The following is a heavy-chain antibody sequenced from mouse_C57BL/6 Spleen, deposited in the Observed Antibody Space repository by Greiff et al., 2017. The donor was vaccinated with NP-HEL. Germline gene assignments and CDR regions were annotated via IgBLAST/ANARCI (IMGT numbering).Heavy chain of an antibody. CDR3: ASNYPDWYFDV. Sequence: VQLQQSGAELARPGASVKLSCKASGYTFTSYGISWVKQRTGQGLEWIGEIYPRSGNTYYNEKFKGKATLTADKSSSTAYMELRSLTSEDSAVYFCASNYPDWYFDVWGTRTTVTVSS. CDR2: IYPRSGNT. CDR1: GYTFTSYG. J-gene: IGHJ1*03. V-gene: IGHV1-81*01. D-gene: IGHD2-1*01.